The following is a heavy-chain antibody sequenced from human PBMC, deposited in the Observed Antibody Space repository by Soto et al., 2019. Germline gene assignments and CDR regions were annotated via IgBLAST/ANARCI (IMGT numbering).Heavy chain of an antibody. CDR1: GFTFSNAW. V-gene: IGHV3-15*07. J-gene: IGHJ4*02. Sequence: EVQLVESGGGLVKPGGSLRLSCAASGFTFSNAWMNWVRQAPGKGLEWVGRMKSKTDGGTIEGRFTISRDDSKNTLYLQMNSLKTEDTAMYYCATSVYSYGLDYWGQGTLVTVSS. CDR2: MKSKTDGGTI. D-gene: IGHD5-18*01. CDR3: ATSVYSYGLDY.